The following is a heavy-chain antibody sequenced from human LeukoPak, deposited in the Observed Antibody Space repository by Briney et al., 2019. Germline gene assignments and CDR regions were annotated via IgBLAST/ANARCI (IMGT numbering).Heavy chain of an antibody. CDR2: VFYNGAT. V-gene: IGHV4-39*07. CDR1: GGSISSSIYY. CDR3: ARDNDYGDYLGTFGY. Sequence: SETLSLTCIVSGGSISSSIYYWAWVREPPGKGLEWIGTVFYNGATQYSPSLRSRVTISIDTSTNQFSLKLTSVTAADTAVYYCARDNDYGDYLGTFGYWGQGTLVTVSS. J-gene: IGHJ4*02. D-gene: IGHD4-17*01.